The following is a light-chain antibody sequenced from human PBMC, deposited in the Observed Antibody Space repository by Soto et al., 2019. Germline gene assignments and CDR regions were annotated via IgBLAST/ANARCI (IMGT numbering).Light chain of an antibody. CDR3: SSYTSSSTLV. V-gene: IGLV2-14*01. J-gene: IGLJ2*01. CDR2: EVS. CDR1: SSDVGGYSS. Sequence: QSVLTQPASVSGSPGQSITISCTGTSSDVGGYSSVSWYQQYPGKAPKLMIYEVSDRPSGVSNRFSGSKSGNTASLTISGLQAEDEAAYYCSSYTSSSTLVFGGGTKLTVL.